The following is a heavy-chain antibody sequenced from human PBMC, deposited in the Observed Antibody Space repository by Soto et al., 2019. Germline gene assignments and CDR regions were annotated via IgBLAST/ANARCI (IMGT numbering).Heavy chain of an antibody. Sequence: ASVKVSCKASGYTFTRYNVHWVLQAPGQGLEWMAIINPSGGTTYYVQKFEGRVTLTTDTSTSTVYMELSSLRSDDTAVYYCARVRGGGSEYFFDYWGQGTLVTVSS. CDR2: INPSGGTT. V-gene: IGHV1-46*01. CDR1: GYTFTRYN. J-gene: IGHJ4*02. D-gene: IGHD2-15*01. CDR3: ARVRGGGSEYFFDY.